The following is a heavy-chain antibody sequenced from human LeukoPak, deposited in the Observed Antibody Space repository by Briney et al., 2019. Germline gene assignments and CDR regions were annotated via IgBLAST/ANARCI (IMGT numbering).Heavy chain of an antibody. Sequence: GGSLRLSCAVSGFTFSSYAMSWVRQAPGKGLEWVSAISGGGDITYYADSVTGRFTISRDNSKDTLFLQMHSLRPGDTAVYYCVREDTPATANYWGQGTLVTISS. CDR1: GFTFSSYA. V-gene: IGHV3-23*01. CDR3: VREDTPATANY. D-gene: IGHD2-21*02. CDR2: ISGGGDIT. J-gene: IGHJ4*02.